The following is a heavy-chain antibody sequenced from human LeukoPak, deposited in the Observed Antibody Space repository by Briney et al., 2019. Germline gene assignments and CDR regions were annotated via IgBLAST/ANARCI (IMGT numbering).Heavy chain of an antibody. V-gene: IGHV4-39*01. Sequence: SETLSLTCTVSGGSISSSSYYWGWIRQPPGKGLEWIGSIYYSGSTYYNPSLKSRVTISVDTSKNQFSLKLSSVTAADTAVYYCARRNLGWGSTYYFDYWGQGTLVTVSS. CDR1: GGSISSSSYY. J-gene: IGHJ4*02. CDR2: IYYSGST. D-gene: IGHD3-16*01. CDR3: ARRNLGWGSTYYFDY.